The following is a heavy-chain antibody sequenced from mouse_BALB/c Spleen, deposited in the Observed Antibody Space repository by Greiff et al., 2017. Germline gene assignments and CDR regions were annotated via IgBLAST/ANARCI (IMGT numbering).Heavy chain of an antibody. CDR2: IWSDGST. D-gene: IGHD2-2*01. CDR3: ARHGGGYYYAMDY. Sequence: VQGVESGPDLVAPSQSLSITCTVSGFSLTSYGVHWVRQPPGKGLEWLVVIWSDGSTTYNSALKSRLSISKDNSKSQVFLKMNSLQTDDTAMYYCARHGGGYYYAMDYWGQGTSVTVSS. J-gene: IGHJ4*01. CDR1: GFSLTSYG. V-gene: IGHV2-6-2*01.